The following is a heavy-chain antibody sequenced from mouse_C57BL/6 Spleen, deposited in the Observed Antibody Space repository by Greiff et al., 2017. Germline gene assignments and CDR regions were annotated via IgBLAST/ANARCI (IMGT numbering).Heavy chain of an antibody. CDR3: ARHYFLDY. J-gene: IGHJ2*01. Sequence: QVQLQQPGAELVRPGSSVKLSCKASGYTFTSYWMDWVKQRPGQGLEWIGNIYPSDSETHYNQKFKDKATLTVDKSSSTAYMQLSSLTSEDSAVYYCARHYFLDYWGQGTTLTVSS. CDR2: IYPSDSET. V-gene: IGHV1-61*01. CDR1: GYTFTSYW.